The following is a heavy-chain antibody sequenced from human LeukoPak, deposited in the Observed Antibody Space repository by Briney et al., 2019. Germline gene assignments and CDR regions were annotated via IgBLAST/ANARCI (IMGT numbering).Heavy chain of an antibody. CDR2: INTNTGNP. D-gene: IGHD5-18*01. CDR3: ARDLSVMADVDTATDY. V-gene: IGHV7-4-1*02. J-gene: IGHJ4*02. CDR1: GYTFTSYA. Sequence: GASVKVSCKASGYTFTSYAMNWVRQAPGQGLEWMGWINTNTGNPTYAQGFTGRFVFSLDTSVSTAYLQISSLKAEDTAVYYCARDLSVMADVDTATDYWGQGTLVTVSS.